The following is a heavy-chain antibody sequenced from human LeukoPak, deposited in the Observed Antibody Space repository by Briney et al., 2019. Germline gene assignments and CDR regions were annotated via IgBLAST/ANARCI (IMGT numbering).Heavy chain of an antibody. CDR3: AKAQDYVWGSYRFYTPDY. J-gene: IGHJ4*02. Sequence: GGSLRLSCAASGFTFSSYAMHWVRQAPGKGLEWVAVISYDGSNKYYADSVKGRFTISRDNSKNTLYLQMNSLRAEDTAVYYCAKAQDYVWGSYRFYTPDYWGQGTLVTVSS. CDR2: ISYDGSNK. D-gene: IGHD3-16*02. V-gene: IGHV3-30*18. CDR1: GFTFSSYA.